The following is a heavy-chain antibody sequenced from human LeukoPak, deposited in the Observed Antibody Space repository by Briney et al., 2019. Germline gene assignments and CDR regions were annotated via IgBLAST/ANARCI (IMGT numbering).Heavy chain of an antibody. J-gene: IGHJ5*02. CDR2: INHSGST. Sequence: PSETLSLTCAVYGGSFSGYYWSWIRQPPGKGLEWIGEINHSGSTNYNPSLKSRVTISVDTSKNQFSLKLSSVTAADTAVYYCARGQRRANCSSTSCNNWFDPWGQGTLVTVSS. CDR3: ARGQRRANCSSTSCNNWFDP. CDR1: GGSFSGYY. V-gene: IGHV4-34*01. D-gene: IGHD2-2*01.